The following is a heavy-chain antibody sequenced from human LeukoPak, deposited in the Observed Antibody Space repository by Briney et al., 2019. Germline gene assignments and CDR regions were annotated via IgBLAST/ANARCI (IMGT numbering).Heavy chain of an antibody. CDR3: AKKAPGDCVPLDS. CDR1: GFTFSSYA. V-gene: IGHV3-23*01. Sequence: GGSLRLSCAASGFTFSSYAMSWVRQAPGKGLEWVSAISGSGGSTYYADSVKGRFTISRDNSKTTLYLQMNSLRIEDTAVFYCAKKAPGDCVPLDSWGQGTLVTVSS. J-gene: IGHJ4*02. D-gene: IGHD2-21*02. CDR2: ISGSGGST.